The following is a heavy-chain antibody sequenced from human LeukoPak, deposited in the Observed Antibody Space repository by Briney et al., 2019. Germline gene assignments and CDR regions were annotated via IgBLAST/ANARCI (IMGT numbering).Heavy chain of an antibody. CDR1: GGSISSSDW. J-gene: IGHJ6*03. CDR2: IYHSGST. CDR3: ARVRREMKRSLGRTTEYSYYYYMDV. V-gene: IGHV4-4*02. Sequence: SETLSLTCAVSGGSISSSDWWSWVRQPPGKGLEWIGEIYHSGSTNYSPSLKSRVTISVDRSKNQFSLKLSSVTAEDTAVYYCARVRREMKRSLGRTTEYSYYYYMDVWGKGTTVTVSS. D-gene: IGHD1/OR15-1a*01.